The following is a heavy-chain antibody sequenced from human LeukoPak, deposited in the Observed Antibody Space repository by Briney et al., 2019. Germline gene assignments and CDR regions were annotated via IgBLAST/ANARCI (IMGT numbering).Heavy chain of an antibody. Sequence: SETLSLTCAVYGGSFSGYYWSWIRQPPGKGLEWIGEINHSGSTNYNPSLKSRVTISVDTSKNQFSLKLSSVTAADTAVYYCASGRIMITFGGVIVPNAFDYWGQGTLVTVSS. CDR3: ASGRIMITFGGVIVPNAFDY. D-gene: IGHD3-16*02. CDR1: GGSFSGYY. CDR2: INHSGST. J-gene: IGHJ4*02. V-gene: IGHV4-34*01.